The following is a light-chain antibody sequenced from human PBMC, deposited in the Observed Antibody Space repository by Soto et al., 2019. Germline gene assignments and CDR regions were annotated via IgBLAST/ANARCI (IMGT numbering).Light chain of an antibody. V-gene: IGKV1-33*01. J-gene: IGKJ5*01. CDR1: QDINNY. CDR2: DSS. Sequence: DIQMTQSLSSLSASVGDRVTIICQASQDINNYLNWYQQKPGKAPKLLIYDSSNLEIGVPSRFSGSGYGTRFSFTISSLQPEDIATYYCQQFDNLPVTFGQGTRLEIK. CDR3: QQFDNLPVT.